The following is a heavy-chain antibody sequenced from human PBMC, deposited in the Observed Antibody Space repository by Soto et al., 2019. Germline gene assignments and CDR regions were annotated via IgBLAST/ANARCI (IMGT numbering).Heavy chain of an antibody. V-gene: IGHV3-72*01. CDR1: GFTFSDHY. D-gene: IGHD6-6*01. J-gene: IGHJ3*02. CDR2: TRNKANSYTT. CDR3: AIVESAFDN. Sequence: GGSLRLSCAASGFTFSDHYMDWVRQAPGKGLEWVGRTRNKANSYTTEYAASVKGRFTISRDDSKNSLYLQMNSLKTEDTAVYYCAIVESAFDNWGQGTMVTVSS.